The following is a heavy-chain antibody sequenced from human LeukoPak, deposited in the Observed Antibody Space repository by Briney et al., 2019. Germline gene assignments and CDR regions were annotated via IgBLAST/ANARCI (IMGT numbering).Heavy chain of an antibody. CDR3: ARDGGSSYYYYGMDV. CDR1: GGTLSSYA. D-gene: IGHD6-6*01. J-gene: IGHJ6*02. CDR2: IIPIFGIA. Sequence: ASVKVSCKASGGTLSSYAISWVRQAPGQGLEWMGRIIPIFGIANYAQKFQGRVTITADKSTSTAYMELSSLRSEDTAVYYCARDGGSSYYYYGMDVWGQGTTVTVSS. V-gene: IGHV1-69*04.